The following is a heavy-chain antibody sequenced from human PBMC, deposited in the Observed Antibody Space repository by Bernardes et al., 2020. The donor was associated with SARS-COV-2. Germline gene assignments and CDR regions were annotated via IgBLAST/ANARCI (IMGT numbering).Heavy chain of an antibody. Sequence: GGSLRLSCAASGFTFSSYAMHWVRQAPGKGLEWVAGISYDGSNKYYADSVKGRFTISRDNSKNTLYLQMNSLRAEDTAVYYCARATRSLWYYYDSSGYYEHWDQGTLVTVSS. V-gene: IGHV3-30-3*01. J-gene: IGHJ1*01. CDR2: ISYDGSNK. CDR1: GFTFSSYA. D-gene: IGHD3-22*01. CDR3: ARATRSLWYYYDSSGYYEH.